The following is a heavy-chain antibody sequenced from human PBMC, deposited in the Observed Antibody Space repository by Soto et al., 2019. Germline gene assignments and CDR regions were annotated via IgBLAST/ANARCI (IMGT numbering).Heavy chain of an antibody. Sequence: GGSLRLSCAASGFTFSRYWMNWVRQAPGKGLEWVAIIQQDGSTKAYVDSVKGRFTISRDNAQNSLYLQMNSLRAEDTAVYFCARDLGFYTLDYWGQGTPVTVSS. J-gene: IGHJ4*02. CDR2: IQQDGSTK. CDR1: GFTFSRYW. CDR3: ARDLGFYTLDY. V-gene: IGHV3-7*01. D-gene: IGHD6-25*01.